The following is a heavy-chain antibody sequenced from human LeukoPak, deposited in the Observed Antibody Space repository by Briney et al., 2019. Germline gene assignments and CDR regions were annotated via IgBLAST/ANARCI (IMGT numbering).Heavy chain of an antibody. CDR1: GGSISSSSYY. CDR3: TRLMYYDYVWGSYPLGPFDY. CDR2: INYSGST. V-gene: IGHV4-39*01. D-gene: IGHD3-16*01. J-gene: IGHJ4*02. Sequence: SETLSLTCTVSGGSISSSSYYWGWIRQPPGKGLEWIGSINYSGSTYYNSSLKSRVTISVDTSKNQVSLKLNSVTAADTAVYYCTRLMYYDYVWGSYPLGPFDYWGQGTLVTVSS.